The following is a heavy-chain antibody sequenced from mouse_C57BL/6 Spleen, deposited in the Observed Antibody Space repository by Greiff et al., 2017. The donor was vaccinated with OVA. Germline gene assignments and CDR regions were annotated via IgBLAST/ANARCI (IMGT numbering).Heavy chain of an antibody. CDR2: IYPGDGDT. CDR3: ARGLDDSPWFAY. V-gene: IGHV1-82*01. CDR1: GYAFSSSW. Sequence: QVQLQQSGPELVKPGASVKISCKASGYAFSSSWMNWVKQRPGKGLEWIGRIYPGDGDTNYNGKFKGKATLTADKSSSTAYMQLSSLTSEDSAVYFCARGLDDSPWFAYWGQGTLVTVSA. J-gene: IGHJ3*01.